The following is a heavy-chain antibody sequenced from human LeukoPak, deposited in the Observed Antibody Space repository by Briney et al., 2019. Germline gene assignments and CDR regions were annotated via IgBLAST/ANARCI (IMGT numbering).Heavy chain of an antibody. CDR2: INHSGST. D-gene: IGHD5-18*01. V-gene: IGHV4-34*01. CDR3: ARGNSYGYLR. CDR1: GGSFSGYY. J-gene: IGHJ4*02. Sequence: SETLSLTCAVYGGSFSGYYWSWIRQPPGKGLEWIGEINHSGSTNYNPSLKSRVTISVDTSKSQFSLKLSSVTAADTAVYYCARGNSYGYLRWGQGTLVTVSS.